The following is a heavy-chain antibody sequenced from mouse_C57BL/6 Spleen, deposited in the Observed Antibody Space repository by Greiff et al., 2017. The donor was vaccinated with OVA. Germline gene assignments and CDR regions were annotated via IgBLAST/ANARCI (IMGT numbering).Heavy chain of an antibody. CDR3: ARSGGKGYAMDY. Sequence: QVHVKQPGAELVKPGASVKLSCKASGYTFTSYWMHWVKQRPGQGLEWIGMIHPNSGSTNYNEKFKSKATLTVDKSSSTAYMQLSSLTSEDSAVYYCARSGGKGYAMDYWGQGTSVTVSS. J-gene: IGHJ4*01. CDR2: IHPNSGST. CDR1: GYTFTSYW. D-gene: IGHD2-1*01. V-gene: IGHV1-64*01.